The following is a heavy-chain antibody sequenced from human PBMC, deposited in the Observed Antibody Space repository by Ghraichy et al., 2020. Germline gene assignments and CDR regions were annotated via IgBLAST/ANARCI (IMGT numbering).Heavy chain of an antibody. D-gene: IGHD2-8*02. Sequence: ASVKVSCKASGYSFSNSAMHWVRQAPGQSPEWMGWINGGSGKTKVSPRFQGRVSLTRDASASTAYMELRSMTSDDTGLYYCARDPANYWYPNFDYWGQGTLVTVSS. CDR2: INGGSGKT. CDR1: GYSFSNSA. V-gene: IGHV1-3*01. CDR3: ARDPANYWYPNFDY. J-gene: IGHJ4*02.